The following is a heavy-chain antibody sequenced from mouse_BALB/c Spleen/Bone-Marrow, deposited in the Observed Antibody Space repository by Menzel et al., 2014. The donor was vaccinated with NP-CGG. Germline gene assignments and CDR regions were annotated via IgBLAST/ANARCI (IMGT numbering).Heavy chain of an antibody. Sequence: EVQLMESGGGLVQPGGSLRLSCATSGFTFTDYYMSWVRQPPGKALEWLGFIRNNANGYTTEYSASVKGRFTISRGNSQSILYLKMNTLRAEDSATYYWARDRNYGSSWYFDVWGAGTTVTVSS. CDR3: ARDRNYGSSWYFDV. CDR2: IRNNANGYTT. J-gene: IGHJ1*01. D-gene: IGHD1-1*01. V-gene: IGHV7-3*02. CDR1: GFTFTDYY.